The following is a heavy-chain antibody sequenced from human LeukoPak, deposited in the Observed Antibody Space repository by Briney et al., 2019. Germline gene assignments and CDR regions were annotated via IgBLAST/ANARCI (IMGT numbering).Heavy chain of an antibody. CDR1: GYTFIRYY. J-gene: IGHJ4*02. CDR3: ARIPNYYESSGYYVDVY. Sequence: ASVKVSCKASGYTFIRYYMHWARQAPGQGLEWMGWINPNSGGTNYAQKLQGRVTMTRDPAISPAYLELSRLRSDDTGVYFWARIPNYYESSGYYVDVYWGQGTLVTVSP. D-gene: IGHD3-22*01. V-gene: IGHV1-2*02. CDR2: INPNSGGT.